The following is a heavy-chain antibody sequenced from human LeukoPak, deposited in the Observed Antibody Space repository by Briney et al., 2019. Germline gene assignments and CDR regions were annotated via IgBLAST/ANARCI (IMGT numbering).Heavy chain of an antibody. CDR2: IYTSGST. CDR3: ARERIAAAGTLDY. CDR1: GGSISSGSYY. V-gene: IGHV4-61*02. D-gene: IGHD6-13*01. Sequence: SETLSLTXTVSGGSISSGSYYWRWIRQPAGKGLDWIGRIYTSGSTNYNPSLKSRVTISVDTSKNQFSLKLSSVTAADTAVYYCARERIAAAGTLDYWGQGTLVTVSS. J-gene: IGHJ4*02.